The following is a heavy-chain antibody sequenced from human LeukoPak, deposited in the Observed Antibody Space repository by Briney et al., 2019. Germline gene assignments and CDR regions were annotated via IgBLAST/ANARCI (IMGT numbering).Heavy chain of an antibody. J-gene: IGHJ4*02. V-gene: IGHV3-30*19. CDR3: ATLRMDFWSGLEDY. D-gene: IGHD3-3*01. CDR2: ILTDGSKE. Sequence: GGSLRLSCAASGFTFSSYGMHWVRQAPGKGLEWVAVILTDGSKEFYTDSVKGRFTISRDNSKNTLYLQMNSLRAEDTAVYYCATLRMDFWSGLEDYWGQGTLVTVSS. CDR1: GFTFSSYG.